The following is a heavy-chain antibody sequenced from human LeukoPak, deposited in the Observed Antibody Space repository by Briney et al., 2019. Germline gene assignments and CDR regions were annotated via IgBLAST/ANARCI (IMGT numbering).Heavy chain of an antibody. V-gene: IGHV3-7*04. J-gene: IGHJ4*02. CDR2: KKEDGSEK. D-gene: IGHD1-26*01. CDR3: ARDLVNY. CDR1: GLTFSSYW. Sequence: GGSLRLSCVASGLTFSSYWMNWVRQVPGKGLEWVAHKKEDGSEKYYVDSVKGRFTISRDNAKNSLYLQMNSLRAEDTAVYYCARDLVNYWGQGTLVTVSS.